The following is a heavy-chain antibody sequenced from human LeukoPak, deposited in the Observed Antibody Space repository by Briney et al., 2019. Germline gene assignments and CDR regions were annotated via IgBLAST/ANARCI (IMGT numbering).Heavy chain of an antibody. V-gene: IGHV3-15*01. J-gene: IGHJ6*03. CDR3: TTDRRYYGSGSYYRYYYYYMDV. CDR1: GFNFRAYW. Sequence: PGGSLRLSCTTSGFNFRAYWMAWVRQAPGKGLEWVGRIKSKTDGGTTDYAAPVKGRFTISRDDSKNTLYLQMNSLKTEDTAVYYCTTDRRYYGSGSYYRYYYYYMDVWGKGTTVTVSS. CDR2: IKSKTDGGTT. D-gene: IGHD3-10*01.